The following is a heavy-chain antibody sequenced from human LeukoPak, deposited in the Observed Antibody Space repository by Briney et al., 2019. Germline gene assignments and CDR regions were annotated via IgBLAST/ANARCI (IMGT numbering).Heavy chain of an antibody. CDR1: GGSFSGYY. CDR3: ARFAVVTATADY. D-gene: IGHD2-21*02. V-gene: IGHV4-34*01. Sequence: ESSETLSLTCAVYGGSFSGYYWSWIRQPPGKGLEWIGEINRSGSTNYNPSLKSRVTISVDTSKNQFSLKLSSVTAADTAVYYCARFAVVTATADYWGQGTLVTVSS. CDR2: INRSGST. J-gene: IGHJ4*02.